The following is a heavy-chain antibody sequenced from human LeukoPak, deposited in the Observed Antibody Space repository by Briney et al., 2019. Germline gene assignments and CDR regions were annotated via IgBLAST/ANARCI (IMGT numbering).Heavy chain of an antibody. Sequence: PSETLSLTCTVSGGSISSYYWSWIRQPPGKGLEWIGYIYYSGSTNYNPSLKSRVTISVDTSKNQFSLKLSSVTAADTAVYYCARCDSSEDNWFDPWGQGTLVTVSS. V-gene: IGHV4-59*08. CDR3: ARCDSSEDNWFDP. D-gene: IGHD6-19*01. CDR2: IYYSGST. J-gene: IGHJ5*02. CDR1: GGSISSYY.